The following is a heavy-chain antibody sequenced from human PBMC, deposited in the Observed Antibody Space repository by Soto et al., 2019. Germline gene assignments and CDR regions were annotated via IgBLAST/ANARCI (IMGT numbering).Heavy chain of an antibody. CDR2: ISGSGGST. Sequence: GGSLRLSCAASGFTFSSYAMSWVRQAPGKGLEWVSAISGSGGSTYYADSVKGRFTISRDNPKNTLYLQMNSLRAEDTAVYYCAKDRLRYTDVDYWGQGTLVTVSS. CDR3: AKDRLRYTDVDY. V-gene: IGHV3-23*01. J-gene: IGHJ4*02. D-gene: IGHD3-16*02. CDR1: GFTFSSYA.